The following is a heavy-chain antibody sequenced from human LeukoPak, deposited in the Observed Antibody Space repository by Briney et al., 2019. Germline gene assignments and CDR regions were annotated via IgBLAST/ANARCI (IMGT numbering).Heavy chain of an antibody. CDR1: GFTFDDYA. V-gene: IGHV3-9*03. D-gene: IGHD2-15*01. J-gene: IGHJ4*02. CDR2: ISWNSGSI. CDR3: AKAAHGYCSGGSCYYFDY. Sequence: PGRSLRLSCAASGFTFDDYAMHWVRQAPGKGLEWVSGISWNSGSIGYADSVKGRFTISRDNAKNSLYLQMNSLRAEDMALYYCAKAAHGYCSGGSCYYFDYWGQGTLVTVSS.